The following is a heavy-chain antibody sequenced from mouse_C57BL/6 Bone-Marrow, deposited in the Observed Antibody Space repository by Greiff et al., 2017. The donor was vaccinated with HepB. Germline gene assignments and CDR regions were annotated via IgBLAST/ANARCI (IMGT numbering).Heavy chain of an antibody. V-gene: IGHV7-1*01. Sequence: EVHLVESGGGLVQSGRSLRLSCATSGFTFSDFYMEWVRQAPGKGLEWIAASRNKANDYTTEYSASVKGRFIVSRDTSQSILYLQMNALRAEDTAIYYCARDAATVVAGAMDYWGQGTSVTVSS. D-gene: IGHD1-1*01. J-gene: IGHJ4*01. CDR2: SRNKANDYTT. CDR1: GFTFSDFY. CDR3: ARDAATVVAGAMDY.